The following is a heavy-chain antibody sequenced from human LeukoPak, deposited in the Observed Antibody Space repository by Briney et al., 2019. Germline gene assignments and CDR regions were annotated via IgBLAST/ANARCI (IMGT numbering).Heavy chain of an antibody. J-gene: IGHJ5*02. CDR1: GITFSTYW. D-gene: IGHD2-15*01. Sequence: GGSLRLSCAASGITFSTYWMHWVRQAPGKGLVWVSRIKSNGSSTNYADSVKGRFTISRDNAKNTVYLQMNSLRAEDTAVYYCAREETRILFSFDPWGQGTLVTVSS. CDR3: AREETRILFSFDP. V-gene: IGHV3-74*01. CDR2: IKSNGSST.